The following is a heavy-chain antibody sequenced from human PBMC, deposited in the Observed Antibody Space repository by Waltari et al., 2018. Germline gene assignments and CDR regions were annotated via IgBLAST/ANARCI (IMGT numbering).Heavy chain of an antibody. J-gene: IGHJ5*02. CDR2: IFPSDSDT. CDR1: GSIFPNYC. CDR3: ARHGSIGARQNWFDP. V-gene: IGHV5-51*01. D-gene: IGHD6-6*01. Sequence: EVQLVQSGAEVKKSGESLKISCKGSGSIFPNYCIGWVRQMPGKGLEWLGIIFPSDSDTRYNPSFQGQVTISADKSINTAYLQWRSLKASDTAMYYCARHGSIGARQNWFDPWGQGTVVTVSS.